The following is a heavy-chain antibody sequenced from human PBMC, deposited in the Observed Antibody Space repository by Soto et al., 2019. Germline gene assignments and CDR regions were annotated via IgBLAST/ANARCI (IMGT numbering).Heavy chain of an antibody. V-gene: IGHV1-46*03. Sequence: ASVKVSCKASGYTFTSYYMHWVRQAPGQGLEWMGIINPSGGSSSYAQKFQGRVTMTRDTSTSTVYMELSSLRSEDTAVYYCARVYCSGGSCYSIDYWGQGNLVPVS. J-gene: IGHJ4*02. CDR2: INPSGGSS. D-gene: IGHD2-15*01. CDR3: ARVYCSGGSCYSIDY. CDR1: GYTFTSYY.